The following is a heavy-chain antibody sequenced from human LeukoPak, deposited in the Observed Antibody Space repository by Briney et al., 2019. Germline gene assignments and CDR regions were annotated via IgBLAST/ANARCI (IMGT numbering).Heavy chain of an antibody. V-gene: IGHV3-74*01. J-gene: IGHJ4*02. CDR1: GFTFSSYW. Sequence: GGSLRLSCAASGFTFSSYWMHWVRQAPGKGLVWVSRINSDGSSTSYADSVKGRFTISRDNAKNSLYLQMNSLRAEDTAVYYCARSYRIITMIVEMPPYFDYWGQGTLVTVSS. CDR3: ARSYRIITMIVEMPPYFDY. CDR2: INSDGSST. D-gene: IGHD3-22*01.